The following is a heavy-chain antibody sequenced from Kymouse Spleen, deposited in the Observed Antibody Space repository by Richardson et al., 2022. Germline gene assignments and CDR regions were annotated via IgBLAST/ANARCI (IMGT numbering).Heavy chain of an antibody. CDR2: ISSSSSYI. Sequence: EVQLVESGGGLVKPGGSLRLSCAASGFTFSSYSMNWVRQAPGKGLEWVSSISSSSSYIYYADSVKGRFTISRDNAKNSLYLQMNSLRAEDTAVYYCARDEGDFWSGYSSYYYYYGMDVWGQGTTVTVSS. CDR1: GFTFSSYS. CDR3: ARDEGDFWSGYSSYYYYYGMDV. V-gene: IGHV3-21*03. D-gene: IGHD3-3*01. J-gene: IGHJ6*02.